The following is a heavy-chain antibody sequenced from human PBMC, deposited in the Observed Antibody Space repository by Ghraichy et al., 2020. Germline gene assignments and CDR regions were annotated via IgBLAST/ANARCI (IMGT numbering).Heavy chain of an antibody. J-gene: IGHJ4*02. CDR2: ISWDGGST. CDR1: GFTFDDYT. V-gene: IGHV3-43*01. CDR3: AKGAVTKPPYTQGFDY. D-gene: IGHD3-16*01. Sequence: GRSLRLSCAASGFTFDDYTMHWVRQAPGKGLEWVSLISWDGGSTYYADSVKGRFTISRDNSKNSLYLQMNSLRTEDTALYYCAKGAVTKPPYTQGFDYWGQGTLVTVSS.